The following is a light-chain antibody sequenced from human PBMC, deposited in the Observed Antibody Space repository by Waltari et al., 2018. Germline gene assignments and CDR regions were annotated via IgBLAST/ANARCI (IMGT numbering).Light chain of an antibody. CDR2: KAS. V-gene: IGKV1-5*03. J-gene: IGKJ5*01. CDR1: QSISSW. CDR3: HQYNSYPIT. Sequence: DIQMNQSPSTLSASVGDRVTITCRASQSISSWLAWYQHQVGKAPKLLIYKASSLKSGVASRFSGGGSGTEFTLTISSLQPDDFATYYCHQYNSYPITFGQGTRLETK.